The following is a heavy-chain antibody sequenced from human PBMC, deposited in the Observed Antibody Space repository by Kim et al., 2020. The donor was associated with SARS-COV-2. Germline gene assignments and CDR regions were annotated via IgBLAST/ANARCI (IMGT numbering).Heavy chain of an antibody. CDR3: MKGGWGWIWDH. Sequence: GGSLRLSCTTSGFTFTGYAMSWVRQAPGKGLEWVSSIAGSDGTPYYVDSVKGRCTISRDTSKTTLYLQMNRLGADATAVYYCMKGGWGWIWDHWGQGTRVTVSS. J-gene: IGHJ4*02. CDR1: GFTFTGYA. CDR2: IAGSDGTP. D-gene: IGHD2-2*03. V-gene: IGHV3-23*01.